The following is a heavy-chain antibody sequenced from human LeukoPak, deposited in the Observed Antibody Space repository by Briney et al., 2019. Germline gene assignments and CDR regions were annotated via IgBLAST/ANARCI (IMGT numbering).Heavy chain of an antibody. V-gene: IGHV4-30-2*01. CDR2: IYHSGST. J-gene: IGHJ4*02. Sequence: RASETLSLTCAVSGGSISSGGYSWSWIRQPPGKGLEWIGYIYHSGSTYYNPSLKSRVTISVDRSKNQFSLKLSSVTAADTAVYYCAGGREDYDILTGFDYWGQGTLVTVSS. D-gene: IGHD3-9*01. CDR3: AGGREDYDILTGFDY. CDR1: GGSISSGGYS.